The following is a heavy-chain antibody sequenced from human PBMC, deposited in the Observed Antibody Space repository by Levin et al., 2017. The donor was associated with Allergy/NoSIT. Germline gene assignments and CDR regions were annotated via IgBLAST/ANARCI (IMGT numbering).Heavy chain of an antibody. D-gene: IGHD3-10*01. V-gene: IGHV3-30*04. CDR3: ARGDGLVWFGELYDY. Sequence: RGESLKISCAASGFTFSTYSMHWVRQAPGKGLEWVTLISYDGRNKFYADSVKGRFTISRDNSRNTLFLQMNSLRAEDTAVYYCARGDGLVWFGELYDYWGQGTLVTVSS. J-gene: IGHJ4*01. CDR2: ISYDGRNK. CDR1: GFTFSTYS.